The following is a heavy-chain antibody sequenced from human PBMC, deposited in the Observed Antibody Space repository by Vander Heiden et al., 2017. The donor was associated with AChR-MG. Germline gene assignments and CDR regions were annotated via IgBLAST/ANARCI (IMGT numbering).Heavy chain of an antibody. V-gene: IGHV3-48*02. CDR1: GFTFRSYS. J-gene: IGHJ4*02. Sequence: EVQLVESGGGLVQPGGSLRLSCAASGFTFRSYSMNWVRQAPGKGLEWVSYISSSSSTIYYADSVKGRFTISRDNAKNSLYLQMNSLRDEDTAVYYCARGKGLRLGELSLLGYWGQGTLVTVSS. D-gene: IGHD3-16*02. CDR2: ISSSSSTI. CDR3: ARGKGLRLGELSLLGY.